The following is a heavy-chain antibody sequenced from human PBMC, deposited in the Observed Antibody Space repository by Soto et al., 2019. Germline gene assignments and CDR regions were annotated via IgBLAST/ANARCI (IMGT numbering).Heavy chain of an antibody. J-gene: IGHJ4*02. CDR2: ISDSGST. V-gene: IGHV4-34*01. CDR1: GGPFRGY. Sequence: SETLSLTCAVYGGPFRGYWSWIRQPPGKGLEWIGQISDSGSTTYNPSLKSRVTISVDTSKNQFSLKLRSVTAADTATYYCVHTVMVHTMTGGHYFDYWGPGILVTVSS. D-gene: IGHD2-8*01. CDR3: VHTVMVHTMTGGHYFDY.